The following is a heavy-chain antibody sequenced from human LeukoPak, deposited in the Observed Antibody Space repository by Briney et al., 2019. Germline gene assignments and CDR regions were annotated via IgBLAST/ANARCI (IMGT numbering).Heavy chain of an antibody. V-gene: IGHV1-46*01. CDR1: GYTFTSYY. Sequence: ASVKVSCKASGYTFTSYYMHWVRQAPGQGLEWMGIINPSGGSTSYAQKFQGRVTMTRDTSTSTVYMELSSLRSEDTAVYYCARVYCSGGSCKYYYYGMDVWGQGTTVTVSS. CDR2: INPSGGST. J-gene: IGHJ6*02. CDR3: ARVYCSGGSCKYYYYGMDV. D-gene: IGHD2-15*01.